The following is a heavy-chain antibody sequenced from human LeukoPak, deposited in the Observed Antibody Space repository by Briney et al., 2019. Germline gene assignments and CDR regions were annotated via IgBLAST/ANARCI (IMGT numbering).Heavy chain of an antibody. D-gene: IGHD3-22*01. J-gene: IGHJ4*02. CDR2: IYSGGST. V-gene: IGHV3-53*01. CDR3: ARDYYDSSVGGDY. Sequence: GGSLRLSCAASGFTVSSNYMSWVRQAPGKGLEWVSVIYSGGSTYYADSVKGRFTISRDNSKKTLYLQMNSLRAEDTAVYYCARDYYDSSVGGDYWGQGTLVTVSS. CDR1: GFTVSSNY.